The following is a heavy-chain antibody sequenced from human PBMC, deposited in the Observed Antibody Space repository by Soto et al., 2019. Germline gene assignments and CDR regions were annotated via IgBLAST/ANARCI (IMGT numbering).Heavy chain of an antibody. CDR1: GDPISSGGYY. CDR3: ASITIFGVEV. J-gene: IGHJ6*02. V-gene: IGHV4-31*03. Sequence: SETLSLTCIFSGDPISSGGYYWSWIRHHPGTGREWIGYISYSGSTYYNPSLKSRVTISVDSSMNQFSLKLSSVTAADTAVDYCASITIFGVEVWGQGTTVTVSS. CDR2: ISYSGST. D-gene: IGHD3-3*01.